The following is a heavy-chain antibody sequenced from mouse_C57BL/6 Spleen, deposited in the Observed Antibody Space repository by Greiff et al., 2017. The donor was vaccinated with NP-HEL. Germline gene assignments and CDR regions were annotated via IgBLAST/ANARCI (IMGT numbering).Heavy chain of an antibody. V-gene: IGHV1-62-2*01. J-gene: IGHJ1*03. Sequence: VQLQQSGAELVKPGASVKLSCKASGYTFTEYTIHWVKQRSGQGLEWIGWFYPGSGSIKYNEKFKDKATLTADKSSSTVYMELSRLTSEDSAVYFCARHEDQITTVVGYWYFDVWGTGTTVTVSS. CDR2: FYPGSGSI. CDR1: GYTFTEYT. D-gene: IGHD1-1*01. CDR3: ARHEDQITTVVGYWYFDV.